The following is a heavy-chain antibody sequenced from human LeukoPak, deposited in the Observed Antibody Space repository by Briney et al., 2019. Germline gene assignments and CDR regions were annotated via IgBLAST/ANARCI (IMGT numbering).Heavy chain of an antibody. D-gene: IGHD3-9*01. CDR1: GFTFSSYA. CDR2: ISGSGGST. CDR3: AKARNYDILTGYYKGGYDY. J-gene: IGHJ4*02. Sequence: GGSLRLSCAASGFTFSSYAMSWVRQAPGKGLEWVSAISGSGGSTYYADSVKGRFTISRDNSKNTLYLQMNSLRAEDTAVYYRAKARNYDILTGYYKGGYDYWGQGTLVTVSS. V-gene: IGHV3-23*01.